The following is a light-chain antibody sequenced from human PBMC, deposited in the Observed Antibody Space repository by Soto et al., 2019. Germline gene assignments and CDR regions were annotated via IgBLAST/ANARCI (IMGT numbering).Light chain of an antibody. J-gene: IGLJ1*01. CDR3: SSYAGSNNYV. CDR1: SSDVGGYNY. Sequence: QSVLTQPPSASGSPGQSVTIPCTGTSSDVGGYNYVSWYQQHPGKAAKLMIYEVSKRPSGVPDRFSGSKSGNTASLTVSGLQAEDEADYYCSSYAGSNNYVFGTGTKVTVL. V-gene: IGLV2-8*01. CDR2: EVS.